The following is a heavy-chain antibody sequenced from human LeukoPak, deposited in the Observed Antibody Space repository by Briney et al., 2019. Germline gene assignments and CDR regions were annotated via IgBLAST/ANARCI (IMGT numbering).Heavy chain of an antibody. CDR1: GFTVSSNY. CDR2: VSTSGRTI. CDR3: AGIGTPGGMDV. V-gene: IGHV3-11*04. J-gene: IGHJ6*02. D-gene: IGHD1-1*01. Sequence: PGGSLRLSCAASGFTVSSNYMSWVRQAPGKGLEWVSYVSTSGRTIYYPDSVKGRFTISRDNAKNSLYLQMNSLRAEDTAVYYCAGIGTPGGMDVWGQGATVTVSS.